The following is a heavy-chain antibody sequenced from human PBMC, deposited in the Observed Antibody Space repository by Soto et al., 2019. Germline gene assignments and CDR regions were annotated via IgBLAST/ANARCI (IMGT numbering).Heavy chain of an antibody. D-gene: IGHD3-22*01. CDR3: ARDDSSGYSRTPARVDYYYGMDV. CDR1: GGSVSSGSYY. Sequence: SETLSLTCTVYGGSVSSGSYYWSWIRQPPGKGLEWIGYIYYSGSTNYNPSLKSRVTISVDTSKNQFSLKLSSVTAADTAVYYCARDDSSGYSRTPARVDYYYGMDVWGQGTTVTVSS. J-gene: IGHJ6*02. CDR2: IYYSGST. V-gene: IGHV4-61*01.